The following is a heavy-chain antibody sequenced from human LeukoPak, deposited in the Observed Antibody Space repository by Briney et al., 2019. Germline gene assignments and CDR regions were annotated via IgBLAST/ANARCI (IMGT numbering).Heavy chain of an antibody. CDR2: ISTSSSYI. Sequence: GGSLRLSCAASGFTLSSYYMNWVRQAPGKGLEWVSSISTSSSYICYADSMKGRFTISRDNAKNSLYLQMNSLRAEDTAVYYCARDTGYYDSTGYDYWGQGTLVTVSS. CDR1: GFTLSSYY. J-gene: IGHJ4*02. CDR3: ARDTGYYDSTGYDY. V-gene: IGHV3-21*01. D-gene: IGHD3-22*01.